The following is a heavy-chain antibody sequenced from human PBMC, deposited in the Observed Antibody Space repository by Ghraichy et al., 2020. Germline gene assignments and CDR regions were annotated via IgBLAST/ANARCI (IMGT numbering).Heavy chain of an antibody. CDR2: ISGSGGST. CDR3: AKGDTWHVDTAMAIHFDY. D-gene: IGHD5-18*01. V-gene: IGHV3-23*01. CDR1: GFTFSSYA. J-gene: IGHJ4*02. Sequence: GGSLRLSCAASGFTFSSYAMSWVRQAPGKGLEWVSAISGSGGSTYYADSVKGRFTISRDNSKNTLYLQMNSLRAEDTAVYYCAKGDTWHVDTAMAIHFDYWGQGTLVTVSS.